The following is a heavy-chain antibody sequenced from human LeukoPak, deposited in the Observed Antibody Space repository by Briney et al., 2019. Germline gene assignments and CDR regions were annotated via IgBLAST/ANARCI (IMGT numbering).Heavy chain of an antibody. CDR3: ARTYYYDSSGYYTLEYYFDY. CDR1: GGSISSGSYY. D-gene: IGHD3-22*01. Sequence: SETLSLTCTVSGGSISSGSYYWSWIRQPAGKGLEWIGRIYTSGSTNYNPSLKSRVTISVDTSKNQFSLKLSSVTAADMAVYYCARTYYYDSSGYYTLEYYFDYWGQGTLVTVSS. J-gene: IGHJ4*02. CDR2: IYTSGST. V-gene: IGHV4-61*02.